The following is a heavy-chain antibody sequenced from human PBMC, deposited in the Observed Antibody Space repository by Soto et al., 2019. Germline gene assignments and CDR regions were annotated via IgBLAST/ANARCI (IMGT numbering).Heavy chain of an antibody. CDR2: IYHSGST. CDR1: GGSISSSNW. CDR3: ARVAAVVVPAARYYYYGMDV. V-gene: IGHV4-4*02. J-gene: IGHJ6*02. Sequence: LSLTCAVSGGSISSSNWWSWVRQPPGKGLEWIGEIYHSGSTNYNPSLKSRVTISVDKSKNQFSLKLSSVTAADTAVYYCARVAAVVVPAARYYYYGMDVWGQGTTVTVSS. D-gene: IGHD2-2*01.